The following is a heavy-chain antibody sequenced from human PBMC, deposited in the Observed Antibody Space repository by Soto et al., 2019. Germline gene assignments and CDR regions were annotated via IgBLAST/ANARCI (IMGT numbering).Heavy chain of an antibody. CDR3: AADAFDI. Sequence: GESLKISCAASGLTFSNYGMHWVRQAPGKGLEYVAAISSNGGSTYYANSVKGRFTISRDNSKNTVYLQMGSLRAEDMAVYYCAADAFDIWGQGTMVTVSS. V-gene: IGHV3-64*01. CDR1: GLTFSNYG. J-gene: IGHJ3*02. CDR2: ISSNGGST.